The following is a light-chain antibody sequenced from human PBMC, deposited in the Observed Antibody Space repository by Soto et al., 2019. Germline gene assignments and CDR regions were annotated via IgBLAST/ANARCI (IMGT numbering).Light chain of an antibody. Sequence: NFMLTQPHSVSESPGKTVTISCTRSSGSIASNYVQWYQQRPGSAPTTVIYEDNQRPSGVPDRFSGSIDSSSNSACLTISGLKTEDEADYYCQSYDSSNHGVFGGGTKLTVL. CDR3: QSYDSSNHGV. V-gene: IGLV6-57*03. CDR2: EDN. J-gene: IGLJ3*02. CDR1: SGSIASNY.